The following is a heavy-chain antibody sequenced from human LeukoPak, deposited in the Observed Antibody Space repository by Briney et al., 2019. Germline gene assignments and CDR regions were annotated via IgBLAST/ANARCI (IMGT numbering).Heavy chain of an antibody. J-gene: IGHJ6*04. CDR3: ARTPGYCSGGSCYSGYYYGMDV. Sequence: GGSLKLSCAASGFPVSSNYMSWVRQAPGKGLEWVSVIYSGGSTYYADSVKGRFTIPRDNAKNTLYLQMNSLRAEDTAVYYCARTPGYCSGGSCYSGYYYGMDVWGKGTTVTVSS. V-gene: IGHV3-53*01. CDR2: IYSGGST. CDR1: GFPVSSNY. D-gene: IGHD2-15*01.